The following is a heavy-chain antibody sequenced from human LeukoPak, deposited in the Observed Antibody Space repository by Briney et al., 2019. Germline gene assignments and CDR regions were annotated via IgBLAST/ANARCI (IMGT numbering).Heavy chain of an antibody. CDR2: SSGNEDST. CDR3: TKDLMTGFSSGWYFGY. J-gene: IGHJ4*02. D-gene: IGHD6-19*01. V-gene: IGHV3-23*01. CDR1: GLTFKSFA. Sequence: PGGSLRLSCAASGLTFKSFAMSWVRQAPGKGLEWVAVSSGNEDSTHYADSVRDRFVISTDNSKNTLFLQMNSLRAEDTAVYYCTKDLMTGFSSGWYFGYWGQGTLVTVSS.